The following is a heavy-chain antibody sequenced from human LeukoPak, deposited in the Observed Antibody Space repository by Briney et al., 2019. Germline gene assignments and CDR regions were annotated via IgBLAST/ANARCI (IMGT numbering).Heavy chain of an antibody. Sequence: GGTLRLSCAASGFTFSSYGMSWVRQAPGKGLEWVPAISGSGGSTYYADSVKGRFTISRDNSKNTLYLQMNSLRAEDTAVYYCAKDVYDYGDYVGFDYWGQGTLVTVSS. CDR2: ISGSGGST. D-gene: IGHD4-17*01. CDR1: GFTFSSYG. V-gene: IGHV3-23*01. J-gene: IGHJ4*02. CDR3: AKDVYDYGDYVGFDY.